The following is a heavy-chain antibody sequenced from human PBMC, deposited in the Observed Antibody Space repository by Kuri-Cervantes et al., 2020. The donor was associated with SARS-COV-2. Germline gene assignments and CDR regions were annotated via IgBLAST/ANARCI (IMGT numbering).Heavy chain of an antibody. CDR1: GFTFSSYA. CDR2: ISGSGGST. D-gene: IGHD6-13*01. Sequence: GGSLRLSCAASGFTFSSYAMSWIRQAPGKGLEWVSAISGSGGSTYYADSVKGRFTISRDNSKNTLYLQMNSLRAEDTAVYYCAKTEQMGGAFDIWGQGTMVTVSS. J-gene: IGHJ3*02. V-gene: IGHV3-23*01. CDR3: AKTEQMGGAFDI.